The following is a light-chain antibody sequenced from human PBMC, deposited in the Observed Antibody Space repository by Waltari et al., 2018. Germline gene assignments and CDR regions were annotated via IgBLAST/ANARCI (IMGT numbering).Light chain of an antibody. CDR2: QDT. CDR3: QALGTGAWV. J-gene: IGLJ3*02. V-gene: IGLV3-1*01. Sequence: WDQLKPGQSRLLVNDQDTKRPSEIPERFSGSKSANAATLTITGTQAMEEADYYCQALGTGAWVFGGGTKLTVL.